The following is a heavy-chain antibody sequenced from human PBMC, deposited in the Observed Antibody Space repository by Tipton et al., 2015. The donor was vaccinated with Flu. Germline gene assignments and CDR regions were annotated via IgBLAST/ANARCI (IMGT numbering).Heavy chain of an antibody. V-gene: IGHV1-69*06. CDR3: VRFSGGSELAPFDV. J-gene: IGHJ3*01. Sequence: QLVQSGAEVKKPGSSVKVSCKASGGTFSTFAISWVRQAPGQGLEWMGGIIPIFGAPKYAQKFQGRVTITADKSTTTAYMELSSLRSEDTAVYFCVRFSGGSELAPFDVWGQGTMVTVSS. CDR2: IIPIFGAP. CDR1: GGTFSTFA. D-gene: IGHD2-15*01.